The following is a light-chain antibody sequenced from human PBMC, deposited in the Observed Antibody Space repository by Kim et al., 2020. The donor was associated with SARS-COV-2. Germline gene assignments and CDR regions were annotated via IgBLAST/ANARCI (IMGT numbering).Light chain of an antibody. CDR3: LLYYGGAQV. V-gene: IGLV7-43*01. Sequence: QAVVTQEHSLTVSPGGTVTLTCASSSGAVTSGNYPNWFQQKPGQAPRALIYSTVNKHSWTPARFSGSLLGGKAALTLSGVQPEDEAEYYCLLYYGGAQVFGGGTHLTVL. CDR1: SGAVTSGNY. J-gene: IGLJ3*02. CDR2: STV.